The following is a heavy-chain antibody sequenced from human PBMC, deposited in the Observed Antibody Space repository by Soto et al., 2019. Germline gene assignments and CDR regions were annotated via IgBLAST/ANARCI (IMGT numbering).Heavy chain of an antibody. CDR1: GFSISDCS. V-gene: IGHV3-48*01. J-gene: IGHJ4*02. CDR2: ISTNNDAI. Sequence: EVQLVESGGGLVQPGGSLRLSCAASGFSISDCSMNWVRRAPGKGLEWISYISTNNDAIYYADSVKGRFTISRDNAKNSLYRQMNSLRAEDTALYYCASVLGSRRSGSYPSYWGQGTLVTVSS. D-gene: IGHD3-10*01. CDR3: ASVLGSRRSGSYPSY.